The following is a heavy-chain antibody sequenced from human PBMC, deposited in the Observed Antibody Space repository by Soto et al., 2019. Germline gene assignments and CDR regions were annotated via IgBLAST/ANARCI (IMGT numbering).Heavy chain of an antibody. D-gene: IGHD6-13*01. CDR2: ISGSGGST. J-gene: IGHJ4*02. CDR1: GFTFSSYA. Sequence: EVQLLESGGGLVQPGGSLRLSCAASGFTFSSYAMSWVRQAPGKGLEWVSAISGSGGSTYYADSVKGRFTIPRDNSKNTLDLQMNSLRAEDTAVYYCAKENGYSSSWFEFDYWGQGTLVTVSS. V-gene: IGHV3-23*01. CDR3: AKENGYSSSWFEFDY.